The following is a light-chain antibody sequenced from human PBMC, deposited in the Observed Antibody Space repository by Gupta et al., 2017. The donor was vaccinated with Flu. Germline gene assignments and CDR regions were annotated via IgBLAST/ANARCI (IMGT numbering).Light chain of an antibody. CDR3: MQGTHWNWT. CDR2: KVS. CDR1: RSLIQTDRNNL. Sequence: RTSRSLIQTDRNNLLNWFQKRAGHPPRLLIDKVSNRGCGVPDRCSGSGSGTDFTLKISRVEAEDVGIYYCMQGTHWNWTFGQGTKVEIK. J-gene: IGKJ1*01. V-gene: IGKV2-30*02.